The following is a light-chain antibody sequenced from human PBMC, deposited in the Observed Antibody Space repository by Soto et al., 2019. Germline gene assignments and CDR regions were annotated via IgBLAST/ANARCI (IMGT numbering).Light chain of an antibody. CDR3: HQCESWPEP. CDR1: QSISSN. V-gene: IGKV3-15*01. Sequence: EIVMTQSPATLSVSPGERATLSCRASQSISSNLAWYQQKLGQAPRLLIYRASTRATGIPARFSGSGSGTEVALTISSLRSEDFALYYCHQCESWPEPFGKGTKVEI. J-gene: IGKJ1*01. CDR2: RAS.